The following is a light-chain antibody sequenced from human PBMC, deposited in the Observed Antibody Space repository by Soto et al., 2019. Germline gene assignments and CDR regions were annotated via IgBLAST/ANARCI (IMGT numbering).Light chain of an antibody. J-gene: IGKJ1*01. CDR2: GAS. CDR3: QQYGSSSWT. V-gene: IGKV3-20*01. CDR1: QSVSSSY. Sequence: EIVLTQSPGTLSLSPGERATLSCRASQSVSSSYLAWYQQKPGQAPRLLIYGASSRATGIPDRFSGSGSGTDFTLTISRLEPEDFAVYDCQQYGSSSWTFGQGTMVEIK.